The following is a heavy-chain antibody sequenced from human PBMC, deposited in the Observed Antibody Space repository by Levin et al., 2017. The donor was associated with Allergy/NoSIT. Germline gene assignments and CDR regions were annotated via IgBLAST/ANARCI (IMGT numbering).Heavy chain of an antibody. Sequence: GGSLRLSCAASGFTFSGSAMHWVRQASGKGLEWVGRIRSKANSYATAYAASVKGRCTISRDDSKNTAYLQMNSLKTEDTAVYYCARPLLAAGGPGYMDVWGKGTTVTVSS. D-gene: IGHD6-13*01. CDR1: GFTFSGSA. V-gene: IGHV3-73*01. CDR2: IRSKANSYAT. CDR3: ARPLLAAGGPGYMDV. J-gene: IGHJ6*03.